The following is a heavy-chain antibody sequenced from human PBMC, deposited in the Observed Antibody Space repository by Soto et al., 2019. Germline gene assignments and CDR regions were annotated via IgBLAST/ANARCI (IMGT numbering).Heavy chain of an antibody. CDR1: GFPFSNYA. J-gene: IGHJ5*02. CDR3: TKDQRFS. V-gene: IGHV3-23*01. Sequence: EVQLLESGGGLVQPGGSLRLSCAASGFPFSNYAMSWVRQAPGKGLQWVSSISGSGVTTYYADSVKGRFAISRDNSRNTLYLQVSSLRVEDTGIYCCTKDQRFSWGQGALVSVSS. CDR2: ISGSGVTT.